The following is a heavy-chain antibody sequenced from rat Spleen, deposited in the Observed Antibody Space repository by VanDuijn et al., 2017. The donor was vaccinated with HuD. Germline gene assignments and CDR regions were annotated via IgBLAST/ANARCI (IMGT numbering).Heavy chain of an antibody. Sequence: EVKLVESGGGLVQPGRSLKLSCAASGFNFNDYWMGWVRQAPTKGLEWVATISTSGGSTYYRDSVKGRFTISRDNAQNTLYLQMNSLRSEDTATYYCTTVVQGHGFAYWGQGTLVTVSS. D-gene: IGHD1-1*01. CDR3: TTVVQGHGFAY. CDR1: GFNFNDYW. CDR2: ISTSGGST. V-gene: IGHV5-46*01. J-gene: IGHJ3*01.